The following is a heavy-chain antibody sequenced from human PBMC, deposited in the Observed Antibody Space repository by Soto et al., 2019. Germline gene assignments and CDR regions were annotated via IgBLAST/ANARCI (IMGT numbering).Heavy chain of an antibody. Sequence: QITLKESGPTLVKPTQTLTLTCTFSGFSLSTSGVGVGWIRQPPGKALEWLALIYWDDDKRYSTSLKGRLTITKDTSKNQVVLTMTNMDPVDTATYYCARFLYAFDYWGQGTLVTVSS. CDR1: GFSLSTSGVG. CDR2: IYWDDDK. V-gene: IGHV2-5*02. CDR3: ARFLYAFDY. D-gene: IGHD3-16*01. J-gene: IGHJ4*02.